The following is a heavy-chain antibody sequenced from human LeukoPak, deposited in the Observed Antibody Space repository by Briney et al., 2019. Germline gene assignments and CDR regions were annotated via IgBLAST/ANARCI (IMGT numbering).Heavy chain of an antibody. V-gene: IGHV3-15*01. J-gene: IGHJ4*02. CDR2: IKSKTDGGTT. CDR1: GFTFSNAW. CDR3: TTGITMVRGVIHLIDY. D-gene: IGHD3-10*01. Sequence: GGSLRLSSAASGFTFSNAWMSWVRQARGKGLEWVGRIKSKTDGGTTDYAAPVKGRFTISRDDSKNTLYLQMNSLKTEDTAVYYCTTGITMVRGVIHLIDYWGQGTLVTVSS.